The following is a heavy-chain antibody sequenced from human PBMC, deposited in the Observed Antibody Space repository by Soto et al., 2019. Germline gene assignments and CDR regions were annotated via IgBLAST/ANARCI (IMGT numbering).Heavy chain of an antibody. CDR2: ISSCGSYI. J-gene: IGHJ4*02. CDR3: ATADFYGSFDY. CDR1: GFPSSTYGFSTYA. V-gene: IGHV3-21*01. D-gene: IGHD3-10*01. Sequence: GGSLRLSCMASGFPSSTYGFSTYAMTWVRQPPGKGLEWVSAISSCGSYIYYADSVRGRFTISRDNAKNSLYLQMNSLRAEDTAVYYCATADFYGSFDYWGQGTLVTVSS.